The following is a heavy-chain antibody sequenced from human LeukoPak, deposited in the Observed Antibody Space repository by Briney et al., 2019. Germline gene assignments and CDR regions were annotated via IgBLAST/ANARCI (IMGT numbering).Heavy chain of an antibody. CDR2: INTDGSIT. CDR3: ARDRGPRTGFMVREAYDY. Sequence: GGSLRLSCAASGFTFSDYWIHWVRQSPGKGLVWVSRINTDGSITNYADSVKGRFSISRDNAKNTLYLQMSSLRAENTAVYYCARDRGPRTGFMVREAYDYWGQGTLVTVSS. V-gene: IGHV3-74*01. CDR1: GFTFSDYW. J-gene: IGHJ4*02. D-gene: IGHD3-10*01.